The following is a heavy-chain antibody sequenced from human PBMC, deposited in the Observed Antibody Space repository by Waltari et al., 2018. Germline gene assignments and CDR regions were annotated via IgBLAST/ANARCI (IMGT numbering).Heavy chain of an antibody. D-gene: IGHD2-15*01. Sequence: QVKLVQSGAEVKKPGSSVKVSYKASGGTFSSYAISWVRQAPGQGLEWMGGIILIFGTANYAQKFQGRVTITADESTSTAYMELSSLRSEDTAVYYCAGYIVAYYYGMDVWGQGTTVTVSS. CDR3: AGYIVAYYYGMDV. CDR2: IILIFGTA. J-gene: IGHJ6*02. V-gene: IGHV1-69*13. CDR1: GGTFSSYA.